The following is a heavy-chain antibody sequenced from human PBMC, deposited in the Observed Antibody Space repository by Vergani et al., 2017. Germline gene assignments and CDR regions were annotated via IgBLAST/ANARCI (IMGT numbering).Heavy chain of an antibody. CDR3: TTPTKWELCYYFDY. Sequence: EVQPVESGGGWVKPWGSLRLLCTTSGFTFSSAWMSWVRQAPGKGLEWVARIRPKTDGETTDDAAPVKGIFTISRDASKNTLYLQMNSRKTEDTDVNYGTTPTKWELCYYFDYWCQGTLVTVSS. J-gene: IGHJ4*02. D-gene: IGHD3-16*01. CDR2: IRPKTDGETT. CDR1: GFTFSSAW. V-gene: IGHV3-15*01.